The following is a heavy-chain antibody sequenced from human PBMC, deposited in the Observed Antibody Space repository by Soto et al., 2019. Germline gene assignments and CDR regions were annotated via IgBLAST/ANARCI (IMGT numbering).Heavy chain of an antibody. V-gene: IGHV3-30-3*01. CDR1: GFTFSSYS. D-gene: IGHD3-3*01. Sequence: QVQLVESGGGVVQPGRSLRLSCAASGFTFSSYSMHWVRQAPGKGLQWVAVTSFDGSNKYYADSVKGRFTISRDNSKNTLYLQMNSLRGDDTAVYYCARVATVLGVAPYGMDVWGQGTTVTVSS. J-gene: IGHJ6*02. CDR2: TSFDGSNK. CDR3: ARVATVLGVAPYGMDV.